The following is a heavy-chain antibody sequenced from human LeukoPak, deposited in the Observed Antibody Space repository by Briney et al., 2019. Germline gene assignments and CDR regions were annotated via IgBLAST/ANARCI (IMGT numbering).Heavy chain of an antibody. CDR1: GYTFTSFD. CDR2: MSPNSGNT. V-gene: IGHV1-8*01. D-gene: IGHD5-18*01. Sequence: ASVKVSFKASGYTFTSFDIFWVRQATGQGLEWMGWMSPNSGNTGSAQKFQGRVTFTRDTSISTSFMELSSLRSEDTAIYYCARGRPDTSVPRTYYMDVWGKGTTVTVSS. CDR3: ARGRPDTSVPRTYYMDV. J-gene: IGHJ6*03.